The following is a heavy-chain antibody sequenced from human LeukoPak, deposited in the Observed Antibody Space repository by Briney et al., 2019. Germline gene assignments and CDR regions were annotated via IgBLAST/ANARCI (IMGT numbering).Heavy chain of an antibody. J-gene: IGHJ6*03. CDR2: MNPNSGNT. CDR1: GYTFTSYD. Sequence: GASVKVSCKASGYTFTSYDINWVRQATGQGLEWMGWMNPNSGNTGYAQKFQGRVTITRNTSISTAYMELSSLRSEDTAVYYCARGIFSPYGVFLYYYYYMDVWGKGTTVTVSS. CDR3: ARGIFSPYGVFLYYYYYMDV. V-gene: IGHV1-8*03. D-gene: IGHD2-21*01.